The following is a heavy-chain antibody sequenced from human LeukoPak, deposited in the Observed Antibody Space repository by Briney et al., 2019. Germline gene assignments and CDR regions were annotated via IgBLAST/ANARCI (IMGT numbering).Heavy chain of an antibody. CDR2: INKDGSEK. J-gene: IGHJ3*02. CDR3: ARYDILTGYYREEDDAFDI. V-gene: IGHV3-7*01. D-gene: IGHD3-9*01. CDR1: GFTFTTYF. Sequence: GGSLRLSCAASGFTFTTYFMTWVRQAPGKGLEWVAHINKDGSEKYYVDSVKGRFTISRDNAKNSLHLHMNSLRAEDTAVYYCARYDILTGYYREEDDAFDIWGQGTMVTVSS.